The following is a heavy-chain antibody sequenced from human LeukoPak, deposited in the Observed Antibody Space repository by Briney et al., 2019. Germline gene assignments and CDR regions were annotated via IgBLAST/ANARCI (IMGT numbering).Heavy chain of an antibody. J-gene: IGHJ4*02. Sequence: GGSLRLSCAASGFTFSSYAMSWVRQAPGKGLEWVSAISGSGGSTYYADSVKGRFTISRDNSKNTLYLQMNSLRAEDTAVYCCAKDWSYYDFWSGYYAVGYWGQGTLVTVSS. CDR2: ISGSGGST. CDR1: GFTFSSYA. CDR3: AKDWSYYDFWSGYYAVGY. V-gene: IGHV3-23*01. D-gene: IGHD3-3*01.